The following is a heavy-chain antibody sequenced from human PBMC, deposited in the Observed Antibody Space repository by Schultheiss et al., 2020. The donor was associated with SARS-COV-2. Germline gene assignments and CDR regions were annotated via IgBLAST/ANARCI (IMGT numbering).Heavy chain of an antibody. CDR3: ARVPRPTVEMATIPFHYYYYMDV. Sequence: ASVKVSCKASGYTFTGYYMHWVRQAPGQGLEWVGWMNPHSGNTGYAQKFQGRVTMTRDTSISTAYMELSRLRSDDTAVYYCARVPRPTVEMATIPFHYYYYMDVWGKGTTVTVSS. V-gene: IGHV1-2*02. CDR2: MNPHSGNT. CDR1: GYTFTGYY. D-gene: IGHD5-24*01. J-gene: IGHJ6*03.